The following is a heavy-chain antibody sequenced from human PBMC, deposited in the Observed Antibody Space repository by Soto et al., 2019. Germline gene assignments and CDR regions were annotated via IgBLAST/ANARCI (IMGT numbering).Heavy chain of an antibody. V-gene: IGHV3-53*01. CDR1: GFTVSSNY. CDR3: ARGRYCSGTSCPPGGDYYYYGMDV. Sequence: PWGSLRLSCAASGFTVSSNYMSWVRQAPGKGLEWVSVIYSGGSTYYADSVKGRFTISRDNSKNTLYLQMNSLRAEDTAVYYCARGRYCSGTSCPPGGDYYYYGMDVWGQGTTVTVSS. J-gene: IGHJ6*02. D-gene: IGHD2-2*01. CDR2: IYSGGST.